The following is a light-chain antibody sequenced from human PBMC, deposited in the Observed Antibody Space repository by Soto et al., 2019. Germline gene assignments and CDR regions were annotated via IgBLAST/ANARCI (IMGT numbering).Light chain of an antibody. CDR2: EVT. Sequence: QSALSQPPSASGSLGQSVTISCTGTSSDVGDYNYVSWYQQHPGKAPKVMIYEVTKRPSGVPDRFSGSKSGNTASLTVSGLQAEDEADYYCSSYAGSNNFVVFGGGTKVTVL. CDR1: SSDVGDYNY. V-gene: IGLV2-8*01. CDR3: SSYAGSNNFVV. J-gene: IGLJ2*01.